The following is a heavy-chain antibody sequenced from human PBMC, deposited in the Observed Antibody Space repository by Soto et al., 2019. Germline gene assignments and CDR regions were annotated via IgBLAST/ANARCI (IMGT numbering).Heavy chain of an antibody. J-gene: IGHJ4*02. Sequence: PGGSLRLSCAASGFTFSSYWMHWVRQAPGKGLVWVSRISSSGTSTNYADSVKGRFTISRDNAKNTLSLQMNSLSAEDTAAYYCAKRASYGSLDYWGQGTLVTVSS. CDR2: ISSSGTST. CDR1: GFTFSSYW. CDR3: AKRASYGSLDY. V-gene: IGHV3-74*01. D-gene: IGHD3-10*01.